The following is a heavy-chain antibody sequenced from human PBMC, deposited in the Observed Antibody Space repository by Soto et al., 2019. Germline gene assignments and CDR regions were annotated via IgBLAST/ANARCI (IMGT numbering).Heavy chain of an antibody. J-gene: IGHJ5*02. CDR1: GYTFNSYG. CDR2: ISAYNGNT. Sequence: ASVKISCKASGYTFNSYGISWVRQAPGQGLEWMGWISAYNGNTNYAQKVQGRVTMTTDTSTSTAYMELRSLRSDDTAVYYCARDLEYQPQYPWGQGTLVTVSS. CDR3: ARDLEYQPQYP. V-gene: IGHV1-18*04. D-gene: IGHD2-2*01.